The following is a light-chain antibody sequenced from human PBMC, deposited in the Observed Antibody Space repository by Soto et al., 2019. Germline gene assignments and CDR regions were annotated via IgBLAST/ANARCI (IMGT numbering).Light chain of an antibody. CDR2: QDN. V-gene: IGLV3-1*01. J-gene: IGLJ1*01. CDR1: KLGDKY. CDR3: QAWDSGTVNYV. Sequence: SYELTQPPSVSVSPGQTASITCSGDKLGDKYACWYQQRPGQSPVLVIYQDNKRPSGIPERFSGSNSGNTATLTISGTQAMDEADYYCQAWDSGTVNYVFGTGTKLTVL.